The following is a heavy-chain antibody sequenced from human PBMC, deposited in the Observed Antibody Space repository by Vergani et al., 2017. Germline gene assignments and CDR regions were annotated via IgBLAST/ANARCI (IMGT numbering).Heavy chain of an antibody. V-gene: IGHV4-31*03. CDR1: GGSISSGGYY. Sequence: QVQLQESGPGLVKPSQTLSLTCTVSGGSISSGGYYWSWIRQHPGKGLEWIGYIYYSGSTYYNPSLKSRVTISVDTSKNQFSLKLSSVTAADTAVYYCARERRFHYYGSGSYCNRGWGVDYWGQGTLVTVSS. CDR2: IYYSGST. D-gene: IGHD3-10*01. CDR3: ARERRFHYYGSGSYCNRGWGVDY. J-gene: IGHJ4*02.